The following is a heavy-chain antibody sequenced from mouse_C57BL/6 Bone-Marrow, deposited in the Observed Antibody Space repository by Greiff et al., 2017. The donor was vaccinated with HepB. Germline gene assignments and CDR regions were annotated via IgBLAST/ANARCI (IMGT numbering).Heavy chain of an antibody. Sequence: VKLQESGAELVKPGASVKLSCKASGYTFTEYTIHWVKQRSGQGLEWIGWFYPGSGSIKYNEKFKDKATLTADKSSSTVYMELSRLTSEDSAVYFCARHEVNYSNYVWYFDVWGTGTTVTVSS. V-gene: IGHV1-62-2*01. D-gene: IGHD2-5*01. CDR3: ARHEVNYSNYVWYFDV. CDR2: FYPGSGSI. CDR1: GYTFTEYT. J-gene: IGHJ1*03.